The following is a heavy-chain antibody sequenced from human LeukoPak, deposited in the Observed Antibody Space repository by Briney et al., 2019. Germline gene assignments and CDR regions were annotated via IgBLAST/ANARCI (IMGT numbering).Heavy chain of an antibody. CDR1: GYTFTSYG. D-gene: IGHD2-2*01. V-gene: IGHV1-18*01. Sequence: ASVKVSCKASGYTFTSYGISWVRQAPGQGLEWMGWISAYNGNTNYAQKLQGRVTMTTDTSTSTAYMELRSLRSDDTAVYYCARVKGDIVVVPAAEIYYYYYYYMDVWGKGTTVTVSS. J-gene: IGHJ6*03. CDR2: ISAYNGNT. CDR3: ARVKGDIVVVPAAEIYYYYYYYMDV.